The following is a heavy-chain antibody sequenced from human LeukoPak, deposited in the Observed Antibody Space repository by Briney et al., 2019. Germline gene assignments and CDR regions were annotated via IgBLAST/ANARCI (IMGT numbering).Heavy chain of an antibody. CDR3: ARDDHSGSWSWFDP. Sequence: ALGNVSCKASGYSLSSYGITWVRQAPGQGFVCMGWISAYNGNTNYPQKFQGRVTMTTDTSTSTTYMDLRSVRSDDAAVYYCARDDHSGSWSWFDPWGQGTLVTVSS. V-gene: IGHV1-18*01. CDR2: ISAYNGNT. J-gene: IGHJ5*02. D-gene: IGHD1-26*01. CDR1: GYSLSSYG.